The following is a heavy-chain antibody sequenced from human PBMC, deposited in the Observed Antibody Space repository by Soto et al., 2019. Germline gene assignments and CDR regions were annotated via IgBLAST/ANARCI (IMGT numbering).Heavy chain of an antibody. CDR1: GFTFSSQA. J-gene: IGHJ6*02. D-gene: IGHD2-15*01. CDR3: AKEGGGGRNYYYTMDV. CDR2: ISGSGGST. Sequence: GGSLRLSCAAAGFTFSSQAMSWVRQAPGKGLELVSGISGSGGSTYYADSVKGRFTISRDNPKNTLYLQMNSLRAEDTAVYYCAKEGGGGRNYYYTMDVWGQGTTVTVSS. V-gene: IGHV3-23*01.